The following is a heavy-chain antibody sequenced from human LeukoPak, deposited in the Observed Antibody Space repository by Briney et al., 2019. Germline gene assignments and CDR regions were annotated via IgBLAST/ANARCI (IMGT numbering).Heavy chain of an antibody. CDR2: IYTSGST. V-gene: IGHV4-4*07. CDR3: ARDSPIAAAGT. J-gene: IGHJ4*02. D-gene: IGHD6-13*01. CDR1: GGSISTYY. Sequence: PSETLSLTCTVSGGSISTYYWSWIRQPPGKGLEWIGRIYTSGSTNYNPSLKSRVTISVDTSKNQFSLKLSSVTAADTAVYYCARDSPIAAAGTWGQGTLVTVSS.